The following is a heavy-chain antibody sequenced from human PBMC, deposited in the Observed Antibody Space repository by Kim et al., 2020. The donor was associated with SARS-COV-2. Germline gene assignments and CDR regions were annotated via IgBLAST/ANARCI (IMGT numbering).Heavy chain of an antibody. CDR3: ASGSYYYGSGRYCFDY. CDR1: GGSFSGYS. Sequence: SETLSLTCAVYGGSFSGYSWSWIRQPPGKGLEWIGEINHSGSTNYNPSLKSRVTISVDTSKNQFSLQLISVTAADTAVYYCASGSYYYGSGRYCFDYWG. J-gene: IGHJ4*01. D-gene: IGHD3-10*01. V-gene: IGHV4-34*01. CDR2: INHSGST.